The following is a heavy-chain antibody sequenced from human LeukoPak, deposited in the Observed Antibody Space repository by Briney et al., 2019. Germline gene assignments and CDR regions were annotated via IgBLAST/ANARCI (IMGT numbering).Heavy chain of an antibody. CDR2: ISSSSSYI. Sequence: GGSLRLSCAASGFTFSNYSMNWVRQAPGKGLEWVSSISSSSSYIYYADSVKGRFTISRDNAKNSLYLQMNSLRAEDTAVYYCARTGDRIAFDIWGQGTMVTVSS. CDR3: ARTGDRIAFDI. CDR1: GFTFSNYS. J-gene: IGHJ3*02. V-gene: IGHV3-21*01. D-gene: IGHD7-27*01.